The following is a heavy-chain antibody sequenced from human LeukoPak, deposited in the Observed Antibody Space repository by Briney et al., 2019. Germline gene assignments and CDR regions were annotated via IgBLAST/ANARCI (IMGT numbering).Heavy chain of an antibody. V-gene: IGHV4-59*01. D-gene: IGHD2-15*01. CDR2: IYYSGST. CDR1: GGSISSYY. CDR3: ARDRGYCDGGSCYIFDY. J-gene: IGHJ4*02. Sequence: SSETLSLTCTVSGGSISSYYWSWIRQPPGKGLEWIGYIYYSGSTNYNPSLKSRVTISVDTSKNQFSLKLSSVTAADTAVYYCARDRGYCDGGSCYIFDYWGQGNLVTVSS.